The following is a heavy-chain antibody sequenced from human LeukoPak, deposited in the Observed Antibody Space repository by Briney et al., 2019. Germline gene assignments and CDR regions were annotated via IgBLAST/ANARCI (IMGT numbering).Heavy chain of an antibody. CDR3: ARDSGTYGTLPTPNY. J-gene: IGHJ4*02. CDR2: ISGSGDNT. Sequence: GGSLRLSCAASGFTFSSYAMSWVRQAPGRGLEWVSIISGSGDNTEYADSVKGRFTISRDNSKNTLSLQMNSLRAEDTAVYYCARDSGTYGTLPTPNYWGQGTLVTVSS. V-gene: IGHV3-23*01. CDR1: GFTFSSYA. D-gene: IGHD3-10*01.